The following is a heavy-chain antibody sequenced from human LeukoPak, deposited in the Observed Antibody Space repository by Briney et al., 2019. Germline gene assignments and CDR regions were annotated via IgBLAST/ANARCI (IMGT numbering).Heavy chain of an antibody. CDR2: INTDGSRT. CDR3: ARRRAAAGTYYYMDV. CDR1: GFTFSSYW. Sequence: GGSLRLSCAASGFTFSSYWMHWVRQAPGKGLVWVSLINTDGSRTDYADSVKGRFTISRDSAENTLYLQMNSLRAEDTAVYYCARRRAAAGTYYYMDVWGKGTTVTVSS. V-gene: IGHV3-74*01. J-gene: IGHJ6*03. D-gene: IGHD6-13*01.